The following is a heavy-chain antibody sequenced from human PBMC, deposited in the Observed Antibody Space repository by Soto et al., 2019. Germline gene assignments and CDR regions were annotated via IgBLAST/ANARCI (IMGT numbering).Heavy chain of an antibody. Sequence: GGSLRLSCAASGFTFSSYSMNWVRQAPGKGLEWVSSISSSSSYIYYADSVKGRFTISRDNAKNSLYLQMNSLRAEDTAVDYCARDRLRPLIVGDYGGAFDIWGQGTMVTVSS. CDR3: ARDRLRPLIVGDYGGAFDI. CDR1: GFTFSSYS. V-gene: IGHV3-21*03. D-gene: IGHD3-22*01. J-gene: IGHJ3*02. CDR2: ISSSSSYI.